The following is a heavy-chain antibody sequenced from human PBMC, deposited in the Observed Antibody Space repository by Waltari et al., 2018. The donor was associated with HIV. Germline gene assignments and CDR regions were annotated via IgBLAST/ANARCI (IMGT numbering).Heavy chain of an antibody. D-gene: IGHD1-1*01. CDR1: GLAFSSHD. J-gene: IGHJ6*02. CDR3: ASGIAGWDM. V-gene: IGHV3-13*01. CDR2: IGAAGDS. Sequence: EVQLVESGGGLVPPGGSLRLSCTASGLAFSSHDMHWVRQVAGRGLEWVSGIGAAGDSYYGVSVKGRFTISRENAKNSLYLQMDSLRGEDTAVYYCASGIAGWDMWGPGTTVTVSS.